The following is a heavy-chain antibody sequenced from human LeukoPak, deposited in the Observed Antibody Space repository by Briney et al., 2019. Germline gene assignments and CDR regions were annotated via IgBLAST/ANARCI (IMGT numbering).Heavy chain of an antibody. D-gene: IGHD5-24*01. CDR3: ARRGGSSYLDY. CDR2: IYPGDSDT. J-gene: IGHJ4*02. Sequence: GESLKISCKGSGYSFTNNWIAWVRRMPGKGLEWMGMIYPGDSDTRFSPSFQGQVTFSADKSINTAYLQWSSLKASDTAMYYCARRGGSSYLDYWGQGTLVTVSS. CDR1: GYSFTNNW. V-gene: IGHV5-51*01.